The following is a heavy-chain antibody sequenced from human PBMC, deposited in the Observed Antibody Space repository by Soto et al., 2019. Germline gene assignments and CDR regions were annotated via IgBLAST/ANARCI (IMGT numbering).Heavy chain of an antibody. D-gene: IGHD2-21*02. V-gene: IGHV3-23*01. Sequence: GGSLRLSCAASGLTFSSYAMSWVRQAPGKGLEWVSAISGSGGSTYYADSVKGRFTISRDNSKNTLYLQMNSLRAEDTAVYYCAKDRGDRYYYYYHYMDVWGKGTTVTVSS. J-gene: IGHJ6*03. CDR1: GLTFSSYA. CDR3: AKDRGDRYYYYYHYMDV. CDR2: ISGSGGST.